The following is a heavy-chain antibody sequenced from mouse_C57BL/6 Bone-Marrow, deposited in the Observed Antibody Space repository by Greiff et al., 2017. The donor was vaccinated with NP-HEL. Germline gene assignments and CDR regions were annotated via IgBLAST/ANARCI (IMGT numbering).Heavy chain of an antibody. Sequence: QVQLQQSGAELARPGASVKLSCKASGYTFTSYGISWVKQRTGQGLEWIGEIYPRSGNTYYNEKFKGKATLTADKFSSTAYIELRSLTSEDSAVYFGARVEDYYGGGDYWGQGTTLTVSS. J-gene: IGHJ2*01. D-gene: IGHD1-1*01. CDR3: ARVEDYYGGGDY. V-gene: IGHV1-81*01. CDR1: GYTFTSYG. CDR2: IYPRSGNT.